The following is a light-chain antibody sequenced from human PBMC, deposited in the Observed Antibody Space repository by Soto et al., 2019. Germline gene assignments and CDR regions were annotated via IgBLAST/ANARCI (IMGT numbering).Light chain of an antibody. J-gene: IGLJ1*01. CDR1: SSDVANSNY. Sequence: QSVLTQPASVSGSPGQSITISCTGTSSDVANSNYVSWYQQHPGKAPKRMIYEVTYRPSGVSNRFSGSKSGNTASLTISGLQAEDEADYYCSSYTSGGTLAVVFGTGTKVTVL. V-gene: IGLV2-14*01. CDR2: EVT. CDR3: SSYTSGGTLAVV.